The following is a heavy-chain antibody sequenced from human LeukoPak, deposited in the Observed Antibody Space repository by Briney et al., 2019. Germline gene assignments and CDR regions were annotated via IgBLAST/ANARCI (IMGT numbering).Heavy chain of an antibody. V-gene: IGHV4-4*02. CDR2: IYHSGRT. CDR1: GGSISSSYW. D-gene: IGHD2-15*01. CDR3: ARHKDYYYSYMDV. Sequence: SETLSLTCAVSGGSISSSYWWSGMRQPPGKGREGIGEIYHSGRTNYNLSLKSGVTIAVDNSKKRFSLKLSSVTAADAVVYYCARHKDYYYSYMDVWGKGTTVTISS. J-gene: IGHJ6*03.